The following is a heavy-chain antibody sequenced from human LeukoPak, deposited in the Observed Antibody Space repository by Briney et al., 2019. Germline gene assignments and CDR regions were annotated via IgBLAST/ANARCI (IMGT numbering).Heavy chain of an antibody. D-gene: IGHD3-10*01. CDR3: SGVRGVDGWFDP. V-gene: IGHV4-59*01. CDR2: IYYSGST. J-gene: IGHJ5*02. CDR1: GGSISSYY. Sequence: SETLSLTCTVSGGSISSYYWSWIRQPPGKVLEWIGYIYYSGSTNYNPSLKSRVTISVDTSKNQFSLKLSSVTAADTAVYYCSGVRGVDGWFDPWGQGTLVTVSS.